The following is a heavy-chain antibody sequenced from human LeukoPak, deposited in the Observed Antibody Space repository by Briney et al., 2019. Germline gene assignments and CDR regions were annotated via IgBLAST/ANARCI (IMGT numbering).Heavy chain of an antibody. J-gene: IGHJ3*02. CDR2: IYSDACT. Sequence: GGSLRLSCASSGFTVSSNYMSWVGQAPGKGLEWVSEIYSDACTYYAAPVKGRFSISRDKSKNTVYLQMKSLRAEDTAVYYCARELREHGVFDIWGQGTMVTVSS. D-gene: IGHD1-26*01. V-gene: IGHV3-53*01. CDR1: GFTVSSNY. CDR3: ARELREHGVFDI.